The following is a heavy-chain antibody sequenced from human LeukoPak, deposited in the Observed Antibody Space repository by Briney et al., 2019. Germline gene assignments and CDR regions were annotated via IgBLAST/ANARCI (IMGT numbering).Heavy chain of an antibody. CDR1: GFTFSSYS. Sequence: PGGSLRLSCAASGFTFSSYSMSWVRQAPGKGLEWIGHIYYSGSINYNPSLKSRVTISVDTSKNQFSLKLSSVTAADTAVYYCARTTEGGYAYGYFYYYYMDVWGKGTTVTVSS. CDR3: ARTTEGGYAYGYFYYYYMDV. D-gene: IGHD5-18*01. CDR2: IYYSGSI. J-gene: IGHJ6*03. V-gene: IGHV4-59*01.